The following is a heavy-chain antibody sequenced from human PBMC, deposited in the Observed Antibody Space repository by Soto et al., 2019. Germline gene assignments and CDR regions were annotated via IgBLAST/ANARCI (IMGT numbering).Heavy chain of an antibody. CDR1: GFTFDDYA. CDR2: ISYDGSNK. V-gene: IGHV3-30-3*01. Sequence: GGSLRLSCAASGFTFDDYAMHWVRQAPGKGLEWVAVISYDGSNKYYADSVKGRFTISRDNSKNTLYLQMNSLRAEDTAVYYCATLTGTPGYWGQGTLVTVSS. D-gene: IGHD1-7*01. CDR3: ATLTGTPGY. J-gene: IGHJ4*02.